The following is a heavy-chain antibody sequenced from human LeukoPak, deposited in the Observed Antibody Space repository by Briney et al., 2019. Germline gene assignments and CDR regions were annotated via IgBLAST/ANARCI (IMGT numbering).Heavy chain of an antibody. V-gene: IGHV1-46*01. D-gene: IGHD4-23*01. J-gene: IGHJ6*02. CDR2: INPSGGST. CDR1: GYTFTSYY. Sequence: ASVKVSCKASGYTFTSYYMHWVRQAPGQGLEWMGIINPSGGSTSYAQKFQGRVTMTRDTSTSTVYMELSSLRSEDTAVYYCARAVIEPYGGYYYYYGMDVWGQGTTVTVSS. CDR3: ARAVIEPYGGYYYYYGMDV.